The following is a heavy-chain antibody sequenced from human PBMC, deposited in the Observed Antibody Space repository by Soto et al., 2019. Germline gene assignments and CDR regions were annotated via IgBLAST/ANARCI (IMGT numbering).Heavy chain of an antibody. CDR3: ASDHSTRPSPFYC. V-gene: IGHV1-46*01. Sequence: QVQLVQSGAEVKKPGASVKVSCKASGYSSANYYIHWVRQAPGQGLEWMGIINPSSGSPTYAQKFLGGVTMPRDTSTSTVYMEMGSRISEDTAIYYRASDHSTRPSPFYCWVQEILLTLSS. CDR1: GYSSANYY. J-gene: IGHJ4*02. CDR2: INPSSGSP.